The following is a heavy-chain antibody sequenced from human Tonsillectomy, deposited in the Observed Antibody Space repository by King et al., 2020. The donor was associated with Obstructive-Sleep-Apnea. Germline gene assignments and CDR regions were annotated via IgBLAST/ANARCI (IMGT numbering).Heavy chain of an antibody. Sequence: VQLVESGGGLVQPGRSLRLSCTASGFTFGVYAMSWFRQAPGKGLEWVGFIRSKAYGGTIEYAASVKGRFTISRDDSKSIAYLQMNSLKTEDTAVYYCTRFWGGRGSSGYFDYWGQGTLVTVSS. CDR1: GFTFGVYA. CDR2: IRSKAYGGTI. V-gene: IGHV3-49*03. CDR3: TRFWGGRGSSGYFDY. D-gene: IGHD3-3*01. J-gene: IGHJ4*02.